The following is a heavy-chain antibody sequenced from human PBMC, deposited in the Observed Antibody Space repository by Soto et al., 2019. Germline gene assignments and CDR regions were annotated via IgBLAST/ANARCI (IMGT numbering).Heavy chain of an antibody. CDR1: GFVFSRYS. CDR2: ISHDANQT. Sequence: QVQLVESGGAVVQPGRSLKLSCATSGFVFSRYSMHWVRQSPGKGLEWVAVISHDANQTFYAESVRGRFTISKDMSKNTLFLQMNTLRTEDSATDHCARDASRDGYTWGQGTRVTVSS. V-gene: IGHV3-30*03. D-gene: IGHD3-16*02. J-gene: IGHJ5*02. CDR3: ARDASRDGYT.